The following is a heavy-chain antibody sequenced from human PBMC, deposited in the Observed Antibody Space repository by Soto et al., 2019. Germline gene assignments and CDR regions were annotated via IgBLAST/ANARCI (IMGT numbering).Heavy chain of an antibody. J-gene: IGHJ5*02. CDR3: ARNGVSYGLDP. D-gene: IGHD4-17*01. Sequence: SVKVSCTASGYTFTGYYMHWVRQAPGQGLEWMGGIIPIFGTANYAQKFQGRVTITADESTSTAYMELSSLRSEDTAVYYCARNGVSYGLDPWGQGTLVTVSS. CDR2: IIPIFGTA. CDR1: GYTFTGYY. V-gene: IGHV1-69*13.